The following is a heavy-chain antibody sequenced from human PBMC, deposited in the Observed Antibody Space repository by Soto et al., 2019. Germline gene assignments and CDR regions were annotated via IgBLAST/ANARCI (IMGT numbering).Heavy chain of an antibody. D-gene: IGHD3-10*01. J-gene: IGHJ6*02. CDR2: IYYSGST. CDR3: ARGSRIYYYGMDV. CDR1: GGSISSYY. Sequence: PSETLSLTCTVSGGSISSYYWSWIRQPPGKGLEWIGYIYYSGSTNYNPSLKSRVTISVDTSKNQFSLKLSSVTAADTAVYYCARGSRIYYYGMDVWGQGTTVTVSS. V-gene: IGHV4-59*08.